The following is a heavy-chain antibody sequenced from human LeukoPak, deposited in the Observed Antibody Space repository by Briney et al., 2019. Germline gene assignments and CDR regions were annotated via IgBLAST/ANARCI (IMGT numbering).Heavy chain of an antibody. D-gene: IGHD3-22*01. Sequence: GASVKVSCKASGYTFTGYGISWVRQAPGQGLEWMGWISAYNGNTNYAQKLQGRVTMTTDTSTSTAYMELRSLRSDDTAVYYCARAGATMIVVVTPYDYWGQGTLVTVSS. J-gene: IGHJ4*02. V-gene: IGHV1-18*01. CDR2: ISAYNGNT. CDR3: ARAGATMIVVVTPYDY. CDR1: GYTFTGYG.